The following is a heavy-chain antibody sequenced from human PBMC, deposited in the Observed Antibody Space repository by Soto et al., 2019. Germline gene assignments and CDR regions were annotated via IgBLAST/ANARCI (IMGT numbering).Heavy chain of an antibody. CDR3: ARDYYSSSYLLLYNWFDP. J-gene: IGHJ5*02. CDR1: GGTFSSYT. CDR2: IIPILGIA. D-gene: IGHD6-13*01. Sequence: GASVKVSCKASGGTFSSYTISWVRQAPGQGLEWMGRIIPILGIANYAQKFQGRVTITADTSASTAYMELSSLRSEDTAVYYCARDYYSSSYLLLYNWFDPWAQGTLVTVFS. V-gene: IGHV1-69*04.